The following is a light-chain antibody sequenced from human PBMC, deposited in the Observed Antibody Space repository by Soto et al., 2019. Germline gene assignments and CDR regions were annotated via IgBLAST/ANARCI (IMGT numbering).Light chain of an antibody. Sequence: DIVMTQSPDSLAVSLGERATINCKSSQSVLYSSNNKNYLAWYQQKPGQPPKLLIYWASIRESGVPDRFSGSGSGTDFTLTISSLQAEDVAVYYCQQYYSTLFWTFGQGTKVEIK. CDR1: QSVLYSSNNKNY. J-gene: IGKJ1*01. V-gene: IGKV4-1*01. CDR3: QQYYSTLFWT. CDR2: WAS.